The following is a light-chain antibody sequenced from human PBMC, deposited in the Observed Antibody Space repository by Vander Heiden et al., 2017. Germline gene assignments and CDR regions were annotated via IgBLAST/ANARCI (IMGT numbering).Light chain of an antibody. J-gene: IGKJ2*01. CDR2: GAS. V-gene: IGKV3-20*01. CDR3: QHYGSSPYT. CDR1: QSVSSSY. Sequence: DIVLTQSPGTLSLSPGERATLSCRASQSVSSSYLAWYQQTPGQAPRLLIVGASSRATGIPDRFSGSGSGTDFTLTISRLEPEDFALYYWQHYGSSPYTFGQGTKLEIK.